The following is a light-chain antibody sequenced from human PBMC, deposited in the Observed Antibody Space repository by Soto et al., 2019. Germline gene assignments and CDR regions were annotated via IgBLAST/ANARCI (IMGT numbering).Light chain of an antibody. V-gene: IGKV3-20*01. CDR3: QQYGRSPLLYT. J-gene: IGKJ2*01. CDR1: QSVTSNF. CDR2: GAS. Sequence: ENVLTQSPGTLSLSPGERATLSCRASQSVTSNFLAWYQQKPGQAPSLLIYGASTRAAGVPDRFSGSGSGTDFTLTITRLEPEDFAVYYCQQYGRSPLLYTFGQGTKLGVK.